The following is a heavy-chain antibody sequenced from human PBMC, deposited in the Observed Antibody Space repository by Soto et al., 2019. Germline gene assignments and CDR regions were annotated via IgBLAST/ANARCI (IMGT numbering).Heavy chain of an antibody. Sequence: QITLKESGPTLVKPTQTLTLTCTFSGFSLTTSGVSVGWIRQPPGKALEWLALIYWDDDKPYSPSLTNRLTISKDTSKNQVVLTMTNMDPVDTATYYCAHLDYGDSTSDYWGQGTLVTVSS. V-gene: IGHV2-5*02. CDR1: GFSLTTSGVS. CDR2: IYWDDDK. D-gene: IGHD4-17*01. J-gene: IGHJ4*02. CDR3: AHLDYGDSTSDY.